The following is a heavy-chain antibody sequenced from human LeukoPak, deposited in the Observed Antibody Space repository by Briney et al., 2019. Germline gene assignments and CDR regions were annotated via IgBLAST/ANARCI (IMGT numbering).Heavy chain of an antibody. J-gene: IGHJ5*02. V-gene: IGHV4-39*07. CDR2: IYYSRTT. Sequence: SETLSLTCTVSGGSISSSTYYWGWIPQPPGKELEWIGSIYYSRTTYYNPSLKSRVTISVDTSKNQFSLKLSSVTAADTAVYYCARDQVRKRITIFRRYRYNGFDPWGQGTLVTVSS. CDR1: GGSISSSTYY. D-gene: IGHD3-9*01. CDR3: ARDQVRKRITIFRRYRYNGFDP.